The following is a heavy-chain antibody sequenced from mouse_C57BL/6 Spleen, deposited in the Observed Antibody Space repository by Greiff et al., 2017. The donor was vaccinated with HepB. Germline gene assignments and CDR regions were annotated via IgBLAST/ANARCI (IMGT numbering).Heavy chain of an antibody. J-gene: IGHJ1*03. V-gene: IGHV1-64*01. CDR3: AHTTGRYFEV. CDR1: GYTFTSYW. Sequence: QVQLQQPGAELVKPGASVKLSCKASGYTFTSYWMHWVKQRPGQGLEWIGMIHPNSGSTYYNEKFKSKATLTVDKSSSTAYMQLSSLASEDSAVYCGAHTTGRYFEVWGTGTTVTVSS. CDR2: IHPNSGST. D-gene: IGHD1-1*01.